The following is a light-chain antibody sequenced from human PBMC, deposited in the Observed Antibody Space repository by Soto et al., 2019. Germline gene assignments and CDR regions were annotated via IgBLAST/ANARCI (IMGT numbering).Light chain of an antibody. V-gene: IGKV3D-15*01. CDR3: QQYHNWPPWT. J-gene: IGKJ1*01. CDR1: QTVKTY. CDR2: GAS. Sequence: IVMTQSPATLSVSPGERITLSCRASQTVKTYLAWYQQKPGRAPRLLIHGASTRATGISARFSGGGSGTEFTLTITSLQSDDSAVYYCQQYHNWPPWTFGQGTKVDIK.